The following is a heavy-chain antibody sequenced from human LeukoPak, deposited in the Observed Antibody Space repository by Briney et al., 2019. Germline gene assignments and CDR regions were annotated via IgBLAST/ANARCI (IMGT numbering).Heavy chain of an antibody. CDR2: IKSKTDGGTT. D-gene: IGHD3-3*01. CDR1: GFTFGNAW. Sequence: GGSLRLSCAASGFTFGNAWMSWVRQAPGKGLEWVGRIKSKTDGGTTNYAAPVKGRFTISRDDSKNTLYLQMNSLKTEDTAVYYCTTDLVVLRFLEWTFDPWGQGTLVTVSS. J-gene: IGHJ5*02. V-gene: IGHV3-15*01. CDR3: TTDLVVLRFLEWTFDP.